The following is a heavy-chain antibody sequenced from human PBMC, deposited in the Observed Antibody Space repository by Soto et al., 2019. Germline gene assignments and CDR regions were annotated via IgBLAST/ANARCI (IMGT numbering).Heavy chain of an antibody. CDR1: GGTFSSYA. Sequence: SVKVSCKASGGTFSSYAISWVRQAPGQGLEWMGGIIPIFGTANYAKNFQGIVTITADESTTTAYMELSSLSFDDTAVYYCARDQLELPGWFDPWGQGTLVTVAS. J-gene: IGHJ5*02. CDR3: ARDQLELPGWFDP. CDR2: IIPIFGTA. V-gene: IGHV1-69*13. D-gene: IGHD1-7*01.